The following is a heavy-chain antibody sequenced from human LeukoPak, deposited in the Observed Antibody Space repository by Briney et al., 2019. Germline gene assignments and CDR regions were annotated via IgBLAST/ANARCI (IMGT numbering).Heavy chain of an antibody. CDR3: ARGGSYVGTPCDSCPFDY. J-gene: IGHJ4*02. CDR2: IRSKANSCAT. Sequence: GGSLRLSCAASGFTFSGSAMHWVRQASGKGLEWVGRIRSKANSCATAYAASVKGRFTISRDDSKNTAYLQMNSLKTEDTAVYYCARGGSYVGTPCDSCPFDYWGQGTLVTVSS. V-gene: IGHV3-73*01. D-gene: IGHD1-26*01. CDR1: GFTFSGSA.